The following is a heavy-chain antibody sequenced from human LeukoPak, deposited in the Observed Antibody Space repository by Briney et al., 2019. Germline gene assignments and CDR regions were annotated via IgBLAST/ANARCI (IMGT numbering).Heavy chain of an antibody. CDR2: IYTSGST. J-gene: IGHJ4*02. CDR3: ARNWGINPKIDY. D-gene: IGHD7-27*01. CDR1: RGSISSGSYY. Sequence: SETLSLTCTVSRGSISSGSYYWSWIRQPAGKGLEWIGRIYTSGSTNYSPSLKSRVTISVDTSKNQFSLKLSSVTAADTAVYYCARNWGINPKIDYWGQGTLVTVSS. V-gene: IGHV4-61*02.